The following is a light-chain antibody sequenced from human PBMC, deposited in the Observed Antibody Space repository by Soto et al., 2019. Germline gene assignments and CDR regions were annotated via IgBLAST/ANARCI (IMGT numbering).Light chain of an antibody. J-gene: IGKJ4*01. CDR1: QTVSNNF. CDR2: GAS. V-gene: IGKV3-20*01. Sequence: IVFTQSPGTLSLSPGERATLSCSASQTVSNNFLAWYQEKPGRGPRLLIYGASTRATGIPDRFSGSGSGTDFTLTISRLDPEDFAVYYCRQYGRSLEFAVGGGTKVDIK. CDR3: RQYGRSLEFA.